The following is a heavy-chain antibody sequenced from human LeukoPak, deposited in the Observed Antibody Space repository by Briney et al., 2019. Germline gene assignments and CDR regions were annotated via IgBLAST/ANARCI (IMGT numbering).Heavy chain of an antibody. V-gene: IGHV3-7*01. J-gene: IGHJ4*02. CDR2: IKQDGSEK. D-gene: IGHD7-27*01. CDR1: GFSLSNYW. Sequence: PGGSLRLSCAASGFSLSNYWMNWVRQAPGKGLEWVANIKQDGSEKNSVDSVKGRFSISRDNAKNSLILQMNSLRDEDTAVYYCARGVWAPFDSWGQGTLVSVSS. CDR3: ARGVWAPFDS.